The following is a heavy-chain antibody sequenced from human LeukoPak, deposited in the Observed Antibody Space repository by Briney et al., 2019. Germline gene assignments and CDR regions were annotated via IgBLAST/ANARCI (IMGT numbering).Heavy chain of an antibody. CDR3: ARTYYYDSSGYREDWFDP. CDR1: GFTFSSYS. CDR2: ISSSSSYI. Sequence: GGSLRLSCAASGFTFSSYSMNWVRQAPGKGLEWVSSISSSSSYIYYADSVKGRFTISRDNAKKSLYLQMYSLRAEDTAVYYCARTYYYDSSGYREDWFDPWGQGTLVTVSS. D-gene: IGHD3-22*01. V-gene: IGHV3-21*01. J-gene: IGHJ5*02.